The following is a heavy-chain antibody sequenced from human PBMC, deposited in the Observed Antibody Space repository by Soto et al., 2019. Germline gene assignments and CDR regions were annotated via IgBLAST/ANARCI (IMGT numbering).Heavy chain of an antibody. J-gene: IGHJ4*02. V-gene: IGHV4-59*01. CDR1: GGSISSYY. CDR2: IYYSGST. CDR3: ARATYYYDSSGYYGYYFDY. D-gene: IGHD3-22*01. Sequence: SETLSLTCTVSGGSISSYYWSWIRQPPGKGLEWIGYIYYSGSTNYNSSLKSRVTILVDTSKNQLSLKLSSVTAAATAVYYCARATYYYDSSGYYGYYFDYWGQRNMVTSSS.